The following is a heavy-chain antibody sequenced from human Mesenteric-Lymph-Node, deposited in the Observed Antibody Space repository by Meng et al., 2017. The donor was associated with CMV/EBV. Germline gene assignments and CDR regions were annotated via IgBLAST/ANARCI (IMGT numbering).Heavy chain of an antibody. CDR3: TRYYYGSGTYSGFGH. CDR1: GYTFTSYA. Sequence: SGYTFTSYAMHWVRQAPGQGLEWMGWINTNTGNPTYDQGFTERFVFSLDTSVSTAYLQISSPKAEDTAVYYCTRYYYGSGTYSGFGHWGQGTLVTVSS. J-gene: IGHJ4*02. D-gene: IGHD3-10*01. CDR2: INTNTGNP. V-gene: IGHV7-4-1*02.